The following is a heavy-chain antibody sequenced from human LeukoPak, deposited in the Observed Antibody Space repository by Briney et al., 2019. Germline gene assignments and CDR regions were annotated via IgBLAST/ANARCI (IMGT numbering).Heavy chain of an antibody. CDR1: RGSFSSYY. CDR3: ARVTASLSFYYGMDV. D-gene: IGHD2-21*02. CDR2: IYSSGST. V-gene: IGHV4-59*01. J-gene: IGHJ6*02. Sequence: SETLSLTCTVSRGSFSSYYWSWIRRPPGRGLEWIGHIYSSGSTNYNPSLKSRVTISVDTSENLFSLKLTSVTAADTAVYFCARVTASLSFYYGMDVWGQGTTVTVSS.